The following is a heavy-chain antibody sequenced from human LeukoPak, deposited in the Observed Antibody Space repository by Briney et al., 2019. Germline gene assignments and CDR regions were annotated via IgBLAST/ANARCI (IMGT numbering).Heavy chain of an antibody. V-gene: IGHV3-43*02. CDR2: IRGDGGRT. D-gene: IGHD3-22*01. J-gene: IGHJ3*02. Sequence: GGSLRLSCAASGFTFDEYAMHWVRQAPGKGLEWVCLIRGDGGRTFYAHSVKGRFTISRDNSKNSLYLQMNSLRTEDTALYYCAKDVTAYYYDSRDDAFDIWGLGTMVTVSS. CDR3: AKDVTAYYYDSRDDAFDI. CDR1: GFTFDEYA.